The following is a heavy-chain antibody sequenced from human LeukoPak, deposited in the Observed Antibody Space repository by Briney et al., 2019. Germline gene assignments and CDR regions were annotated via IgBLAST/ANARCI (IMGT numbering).Heavy chain of an antibody. D-gene: IGHD2-15*01. CDR3: ARVSGGSCFDY. Sequence: GASVKVSCKASGYTFTSYGISWVRQAPGQGLEWMGWISAYNGNTNYAQKFQGRVTMTRDTSINTAYMELSRLISDDTAVYYCARVSGGSCFDYWGQGTLVTISS. CDR1: GYTFTSYG. V-gene: IGHV1-18*01. J-gene: IGHJ4*02. CDR2: ISAYNGNT.